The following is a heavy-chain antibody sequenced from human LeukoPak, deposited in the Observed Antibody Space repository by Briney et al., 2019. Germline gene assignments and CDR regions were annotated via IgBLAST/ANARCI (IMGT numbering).Heavy chain of an antibody. J-gene: IGHJ4*02. CDR1: GFTFSTSS. Sequence: PGGSLRLSCAASGFTFSTSSMSWVRQAPGKGLAWVSSISGSGGSTYYADSVKGRFTISRDNSKNTLYLQMNSLRAEDTAVYYCAKDYYDSSGYFDYWGQGTLVTVSS. CDR3: AKDYYDSSGYFDY. CDR2: ISGSGGST. V-gene: IGHV3-23*01. D-gene: IGHD3-22*01.